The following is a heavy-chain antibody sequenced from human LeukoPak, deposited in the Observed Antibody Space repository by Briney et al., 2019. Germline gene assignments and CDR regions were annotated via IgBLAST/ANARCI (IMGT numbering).Heavy chain of an antibody. Sequence: GESLKISCKDSGHSFTNYWFGWVRQKPGKGLEWMGIIYPRDSDTRYSPSFQGQVNISADKSISTAYLQWSNLKASDTAMYYCARSRSSFPYYYYMDVWGEGTMVTVSS. CDR3: ARSRSSFPYYYYMDV. CDR1: GHSFTNYW. J-gene: IGHJ6*03. CDR2: IYPRDSDT. V-gene: IGHV5-51*01.